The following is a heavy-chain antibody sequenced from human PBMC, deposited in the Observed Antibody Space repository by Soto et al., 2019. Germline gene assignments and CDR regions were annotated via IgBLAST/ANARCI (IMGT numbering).Heavy chain of an antibody. CDR3: RSDANAGLNDC. J-gene: IGHJ4*02. CDR1: GYTFTSYG. Sequence: QVQLVQSGAEVKKPGASVKVSCKASGYTFTSYGISWVRQAPGQGLEWMGWISAYNGNTKYVQKLQGRVTMTTDTSTSTAYMELRSLSSADTAVYYCRSDANAGLNDCWGEGTLVSVSS. D-gene: IGHD1-1*01. CDR2: ISAYNGNT. V-gene: IGHV1-18*01.